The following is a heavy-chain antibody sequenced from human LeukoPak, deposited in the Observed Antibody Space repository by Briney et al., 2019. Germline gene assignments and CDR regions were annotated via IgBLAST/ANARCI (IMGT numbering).Heavy chain of an antibody. V-gene: IGHV1-2*02. CDR1: GYTFTGYY. J-gene: IGHJ3*01. CDR3: VRDGAFDV. Sequence: GASVKVSCKASGYTFTGYYMHWVRQAPGQGLEWMGWINPNSGDTNYAQKFQGRVTMTRDTSITTAYMELTRLTSDDTAVYYCVRDGAFDVWGQGPMVTVSS. CDR2: INPNSGDT.